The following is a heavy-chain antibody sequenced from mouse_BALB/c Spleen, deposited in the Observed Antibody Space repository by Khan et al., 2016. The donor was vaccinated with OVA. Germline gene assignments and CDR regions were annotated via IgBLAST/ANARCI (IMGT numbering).Heavy chain of an antibody. CDR2: ISYSGNT. V-gene: IGHV3-2*02. J-gene: IGHJ2*01. CDR1: GYSITSDYA. D-gene: IGHD2-10*02. CDR3: ARVYGGDFDY. Sequence: EVKLLESGPGLVKPSQSLSLTCTVTGYSITSDYAWNWIRQFPGNKLEWMGFISYSGNTKYNPSLKSRISMTRDTSKNPFFLQLNSVTPEDTATYYCARVYGGDFDYWGQGTTLIVSS.